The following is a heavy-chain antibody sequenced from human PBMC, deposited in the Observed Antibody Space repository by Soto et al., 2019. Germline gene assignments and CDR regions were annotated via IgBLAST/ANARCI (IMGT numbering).Heavy chain of an antibody. CDR3: ARDPQRVLRYFDWLPGGWFDP. CDR2: IYYSGST. J-gene: IGHJ5*02. D-gene: IGHD3-9*01. CDR1: GGSISSGDYY. Sequence: SETLSLTCTVSGGSISSGDYYWSWIRQPPGKGLEWIGYIYYSGSTYYNPSLKSRVTISVDTSKNQFSLKLSSVTAADTAVYYCARDPQRVLRYFDWLPGGWFDPWGQGTLVTV. V-gene: IGHV4-30-4*01.